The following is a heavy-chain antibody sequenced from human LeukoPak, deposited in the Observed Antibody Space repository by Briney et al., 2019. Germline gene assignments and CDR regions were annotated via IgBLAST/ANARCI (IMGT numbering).Heavy chain of an antibody. J-gene: IGHJ3*01. CDR1: GVSVSSNY. CDR2: MYHTGSG. V-gene: IGHV4-59*02. CDR3: ARWPLKSAFDL. Sequence: SETLSLTCTVSGVSVSSNYWSWIRQAPGKGLEWIGYMYHTGSGNYNTSLKRRVTISVDTTKNQFYLDVNSVTVADSAVYYFARWPLKSAFDLCGQGTSFTVSS.